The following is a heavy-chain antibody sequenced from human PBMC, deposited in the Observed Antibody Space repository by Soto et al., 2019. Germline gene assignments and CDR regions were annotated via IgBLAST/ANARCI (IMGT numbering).Heavy chain of an antibody. V-gene: IGHV3-48*02. CDR3: AREGPRDEWELNYFDY. J-gene: IGHJ4*02. D-gene: IGHD1-26*01. CDR1: GFTFSSYS. CDR2: ISSSSTI. Sequence: EVQLVESGGGLVQPGGSLRLSCAASGFTFSSYSMSWVRQAPGKGLEWVSYISSSSTIYYADSVKGRFTISRDNAKNSLYLQMNSLRDEDTAVYYCAREGPRDEWELNYFDYWGQGTLVTVSS.